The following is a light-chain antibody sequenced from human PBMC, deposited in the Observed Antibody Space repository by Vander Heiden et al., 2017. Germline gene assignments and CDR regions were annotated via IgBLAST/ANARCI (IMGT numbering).Light chain of an antibody. J-gene: IGKJ1*01. CDR1: QSVNNN. V-gene: IGKV3-15*01. Sequence: EIVLTQSPASLRVSPGASATLSCRASQSVNNNLAWYQQKPGQAPRLLIYDASTRVTGIPGRFSGSGSGTEFTLSISSLQSEDFAVYYCQQYNNWPPWTFGQGTKVEVK. CDR3: QQYNNWPPWT. CDR2: DAS.